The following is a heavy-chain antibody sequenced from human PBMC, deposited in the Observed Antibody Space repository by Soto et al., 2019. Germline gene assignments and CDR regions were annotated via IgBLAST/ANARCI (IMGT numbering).Heavy chain of an antibody. CDR1: GYTLTDYY. V-gene: IGHV1-2*02. CDR2: VNPNSGRT. D-gene: IGHD6-19*01. Sequence: ASVKVSCKASGYTLTDYYIHWVRQAPGQGLEWMGWVNPNSGRTNYAQKFQGRVTMTRDTSISTAYMELSSLRSDDTAVHYCAREGDSSGWFSHWGQGSLVTVSS. CDR3: AREGDSSGWFSH. J-gene: IGHJ4*02.